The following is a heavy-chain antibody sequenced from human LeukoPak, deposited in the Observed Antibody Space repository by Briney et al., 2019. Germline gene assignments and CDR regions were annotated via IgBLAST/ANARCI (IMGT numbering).Heavy chain of an antibody. D-gene: IGHD6-13*01. CDR2: ISSSSSTI. Sequence: GGSLRLSCAASGFTFSSYSMNWVRQAPGKGLEWVSYISSSSSTIYYADSVKGRFTISRDNAKNSLYLQMNSLRAEDTDVYYCARIAAAGTLDHWGQGTLVTASS. CDR1: GFTFSSYS. CDR3: ARIAAAGTLDH. J-gene: IGHJ4*02. V-gene: IGHV3-48*01.